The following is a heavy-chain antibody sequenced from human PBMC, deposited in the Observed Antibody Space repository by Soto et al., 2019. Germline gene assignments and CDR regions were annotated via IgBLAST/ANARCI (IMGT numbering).Heavy chain of an antibody. CDR3: TRGEDAFFYYGLDV. CDR1: GGSISSSY. Sequence: LALTCTVSGGSISSSYWSWIRRPPGQGLGVIAYIYDTGISGYTPSTSYNPSLKSRVTMSVDTSKSQFSLKLTSVTAADTAVYYCTRGEDAFFYYGLDVWGQGITVTVSS. V-gene: IGHV4-59*01. J-gene: IGHJ6*02. CDR2: IYDTGISGYTPST.